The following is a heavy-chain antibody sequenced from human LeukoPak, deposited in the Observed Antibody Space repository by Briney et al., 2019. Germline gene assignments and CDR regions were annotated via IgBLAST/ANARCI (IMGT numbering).Heavy chain of an antibody. J-gene: IGHJ4*02. Sequence: GGSLRLSCAASGFNFGSYSMTWVRQAPGKGLDFVSAISANGRSTYYASSVKGRFTISRDNSKNTLYLQMGSLRAEDLAVYYCARVGLGSGFDYWGQGTLVTVSS. CDR2: ISANGRST. CDR3: ARVGLGSGFDY. D-gene: IGHD1-26*01. V-gene: IGHV3-64*01. CDR1: GFNFGSYS.